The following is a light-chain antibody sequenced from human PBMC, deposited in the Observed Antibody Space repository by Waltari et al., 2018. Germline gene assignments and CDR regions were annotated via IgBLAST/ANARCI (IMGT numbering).Light chain of an antibody. Sequence: EIVMTQSPATLSVSPGQRATLSCRASENVDNKLAWHQLKPGQAPRLLIYNTFIRATDIPARFSGSGSGTEFILTISSLQSEDLAVYSCHQYYNWPQTFGQGTKVEIK. V-gene: IGKV3-15*01. CDR1: ENVDNK. J-gene: IGKJ1*01. CDR2: NTF. CDR3: HQYYNWPQT.